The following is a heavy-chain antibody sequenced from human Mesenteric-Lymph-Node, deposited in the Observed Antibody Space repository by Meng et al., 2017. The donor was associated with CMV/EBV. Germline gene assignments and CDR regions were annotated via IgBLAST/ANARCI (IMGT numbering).Heavy chain of an antibody. CDR3: ARDPAGRGDPFDI. Sequence: LRLSCTVSGDSISSGNYYWSWIRQHPGKGLEWIGYIYYSGKTYYNPSLKSRVTISIDTSKNPFSLKLSSVTAADTAVYFCARDPAGRGDPFDIWGQGTMVTVSS. CDR1: GDSISSGNYY. V-gene: IGHV4-31*03. CDR2: IYYSGKT. J-gene: IGHJ3*02.